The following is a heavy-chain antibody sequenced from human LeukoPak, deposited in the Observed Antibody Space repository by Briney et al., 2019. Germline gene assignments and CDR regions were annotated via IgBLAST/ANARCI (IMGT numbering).Heavy chain of an antibody. D-gene: IGHD3-22*01. CDR2: IHYSGSS. CDR3: ARDSSGYRRGSFDY. J-gene: IGHJ4*02. Sequence: PSETLSLTCTVSGGSISSYYWSWTRQPPGKGLEWIGYIHYSGSSNYNPSLKSRVTISVDTSKNQFSLNLRSVTAADTAVYYCARDSSGYRRGSFDYWGQGTLVTVSS. V-gene: IGHV4-59*01. CDR1: GGSISSYY.